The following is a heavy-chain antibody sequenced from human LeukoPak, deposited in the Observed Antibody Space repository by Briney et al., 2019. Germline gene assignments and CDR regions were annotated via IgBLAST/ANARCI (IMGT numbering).Heavy chain of an antibody. J-gene: IGHJ4*02. CDR3: ARLRFGELLG. Sequence: SETLSLTCAVSGYSISSGYYWGWIRQPPGKGLEWIGSIYHSGRTYYNPSLKSRVTISVDSSKNQFSLKLSSVTAADTAVYYCARLRFGELLGWGQGTLVTVSS. CDR2: IYHSGRT. D-gene: IGHD3-10*01. CDR1: GYSISSGYY. V-gene: IGHV4-38-2*01.